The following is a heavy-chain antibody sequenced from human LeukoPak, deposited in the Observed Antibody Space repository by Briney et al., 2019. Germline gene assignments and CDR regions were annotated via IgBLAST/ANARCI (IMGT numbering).Heavy chain of an antibody. J-gene: IGHJ4*02. CDR3: ARSGGGIAVAGTMVYYFDY. D-gene: IGHD6-19*01. CDR1: GGSISSNSYY. V-gene: IGHV4-39*07. CDR2: IYTSGST. Sequence: SETLSLTCAVSGGSISSNSYYWGWIRQPPGKGLEWIGSIYTSGSTNYNPSLKSRVTISVDTSKNQFSLKLSSVTAADTAVYYCARSGGGIAVAGTMVYYFDYWGQGTLVTVSS.